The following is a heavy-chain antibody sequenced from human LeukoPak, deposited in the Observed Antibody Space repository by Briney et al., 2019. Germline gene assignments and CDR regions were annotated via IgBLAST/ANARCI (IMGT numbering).Heavy chain of an antibody. J-gene: IGHJ4*02. Sequence: GGSLRLSCAASGFTFSSYWMNWVRQAPGKGLEWVASINQDGGEKYSLDSVKGRFTISRDNTKSSLYLQMNSLRAEDTAMYYCARYRHLYYWGQGTLVTVSS. D-gene: IGHD3-16*01. CDR1: GFTFSSYW. V-gene: IGHV3-7*01. CDR3: ARYRHLYY. CDR2: INQDGGEK.